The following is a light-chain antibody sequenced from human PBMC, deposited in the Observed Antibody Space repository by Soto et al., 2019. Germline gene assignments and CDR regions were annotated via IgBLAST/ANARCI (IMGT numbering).Light chain of an antibody. Sequence: EVGLTQSPATLSLSPGDRATLSCRASQSVSNYLAWYQQKLGQAPRLLIYDASNRATGIPARFSGSGYGTDFTLTISSLEPEDFAVYYCQQRSDWPSFGQGTKLEIK. CDR1: QSVSNY. J-gene: IGKJ2*01. V-gene: IGKV3-11*01. CDR2: DAS. CDR3: QQRSDWPS.